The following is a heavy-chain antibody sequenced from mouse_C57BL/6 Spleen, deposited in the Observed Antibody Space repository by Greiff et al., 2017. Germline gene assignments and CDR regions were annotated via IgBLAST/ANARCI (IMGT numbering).Heavy chain of an antibody. V-gene: IGHV1-76*01. Sequence: QVQLQQSGAELVRPGASVKLSCKASGYTFTDYYINWVKQRPGQGLDWIARIYPGSGNTYYNEKFKGKATLTAEKSSSTAYMQLSILTSEDSAVYLCARDYYGSTYAMDYWGQGTSVTVSS. J-gene: IGHJ4*01. CDR1: GYTFTDYY. D-gene: IGHD1-1*01. CDR2: IYPGSGNT. CDR3: ARDYYGSTYAMDY.